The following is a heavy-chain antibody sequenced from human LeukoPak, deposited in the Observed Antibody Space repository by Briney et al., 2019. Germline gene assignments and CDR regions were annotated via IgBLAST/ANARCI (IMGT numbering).Heavy chain of an antibody. J-gene: IGHJ6*04. Sequence: PSETLSLTCAVYGGSFSGYYWSWIRQPPGKGLEWIGEINHSGSTYYNPSLKSRVTISVDTSKNQFSLKLSSVTAADTAVYYCARGLRRYYGSGSYSNYYYGMDVWGKGTTVTVSS. V-gene: IGHV4-34*01. CDR3: ARGLRRYYGSGSYSNYYYGMDV. CDR2: INHSGST. D-gene: IGHD3-10*01. CDR1: GGSFSGYY.